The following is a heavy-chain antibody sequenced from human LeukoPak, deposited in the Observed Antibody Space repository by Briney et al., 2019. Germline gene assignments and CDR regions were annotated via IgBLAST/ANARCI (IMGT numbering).Heavy chain of an antibody. CDR1: GGSFSHYY. J-gene: IGHJ4*02. CDR3: GKDGGYCGDGGGYTDY. Sequence: SDTLSLTCAVYGGSFSHYYSAWVRHPSGKGLEGIGQVSHTGSTNNNPSLKSRVRISAEPAKNQFSLRLRSVAAAGTAVYYCGKDGGYCGDGGGYTDYWSQGTLVSVPS. V-gene: IGHV4-34*01. D-gene: IGHD2-15*01. CDR2: VSHTGST.